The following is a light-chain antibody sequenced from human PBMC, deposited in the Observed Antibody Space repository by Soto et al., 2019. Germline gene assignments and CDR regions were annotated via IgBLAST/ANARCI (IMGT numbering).Light chain of an antibody. V-gene: IGKV3-20*01. CDR3: QQYNNSPLT. CDR1: QRVSRNY. Sequence: EIVLTQSPGTLSLSPGERATLSCRASQRVSRNYLAWYKQKVGQHPRLLNYGASSRAAGIPCRFSVSGSGTDFTLTITALQTDYFAVYHCQQYNNSPLTFGGGTKVEV. J-gene: IGKJ4*01. CDR2: GAS.